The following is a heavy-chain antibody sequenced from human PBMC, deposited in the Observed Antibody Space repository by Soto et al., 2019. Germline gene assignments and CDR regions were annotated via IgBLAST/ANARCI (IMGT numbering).Heavy chain of an antibody. V-gene: IGHV4-59*01. CDR1: GGSISSYY. Sequence: SETLSLTCTVSGGSISSYYWSWIRQPPGKGLEYIGYIYYSGSANYNPSLKRRVTMSVDTSKNQFSLKLTSVTAADTAVYYCPRAELGLPATWALDSWGPGTLVTVSS. J-gene: IGHJ4*02. CDR3: PRAELGLPATWALDS. D-gene: IGHD1-26*01. CDR2: IYYSGSA.